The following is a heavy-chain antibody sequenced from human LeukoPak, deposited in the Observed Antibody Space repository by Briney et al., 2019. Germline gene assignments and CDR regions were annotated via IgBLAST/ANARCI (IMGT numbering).Heavy chain of an antibody. J-gene: IGHJ4*02. CDR3: AREGGPYRPLDY. V-gene: IGHV4-4*07. CDR1: GGSISSYY. CDR2: IYTSGST. Sequence: PSETLSLTCTVSGGSISSYYWSWIRQPAGKGLEWIGRIYTSGSTNYSPSLKSRVTMSADTSKNHISLKLTSVTAADTAVYYCAREGGPYRPLDYSGQGTLVTVSS.